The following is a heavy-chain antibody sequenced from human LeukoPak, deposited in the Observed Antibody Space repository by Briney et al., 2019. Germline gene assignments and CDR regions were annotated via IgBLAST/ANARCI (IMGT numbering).Heavy chain of an antibody. CDR3: ARDGDHAAAY. Sequence: PGGSLRLSCAASGFTFFRSWMSWVRQAPGKGLEWVANINQDGSEKYYVDSVKGRFTISRDNAKNSLYLQMNSLGADDTAVYYCARDGDHAAAYWGQGTLVTISS. V-gene: IGHV3-7*03. J-gene: IGHJ4*02. CDR1: GFTFFRSW. D-gene: IGHD2-15*01. CDR2: INQDGSEK.